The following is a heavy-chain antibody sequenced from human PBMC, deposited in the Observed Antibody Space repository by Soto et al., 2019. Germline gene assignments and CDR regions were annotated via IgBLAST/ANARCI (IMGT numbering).Heavy chain of an antibody. CDR3: ARGLYCSSTSCYSYYYYGMDV. Sequence: QVQLVQSGAEVKKPGASVKVSCKASGYTFTSYGISWVRQAPGQGLEWMGWISAYNGNTNYAQKLQGRVTMTTDTSTSTAYMELRSLRSDDTAVYYCARGLYCSSTSCYSYYYYGMDVWGQGSTVTVSS. J-gene: IGHJ6*02. CDR1: GYTFTSYG. V-gene: IGHV1-18*01. D-gene: IGHD2-2*02. CDR2: ISAYNGNT.